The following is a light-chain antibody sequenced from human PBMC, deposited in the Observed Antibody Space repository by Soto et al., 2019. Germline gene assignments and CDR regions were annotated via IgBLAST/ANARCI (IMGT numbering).Light chain of an antibody. CDR2: LEGSGSY. CDR1: SGHSSYI. J-gene: IGLJ2*01. CDR3: ETWDFNTRV. Sequence: QSVLTQSSSASASLGSSVKLTCTLSSGHSSYIIAWHQQQPGKAPRYLMKLEGSGSYHKGSGVPDRFSGSSTRADRYLTISNLQFEDEADYYCETWDFNTRVFGGGTKLTVL. V-gene: IGLV4-60*02.